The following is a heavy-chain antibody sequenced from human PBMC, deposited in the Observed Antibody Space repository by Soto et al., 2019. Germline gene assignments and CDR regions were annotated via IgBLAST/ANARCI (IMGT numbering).Heavy chain of an antibody. CDR2: ISGSGGSK. V-gene: IGHV3-23*01. CDR1: GSPSSSYA. D-gene: IGHD6-19*01. CDR3: ERIPNISLAGNRFGYLDL. J-gene: IGHJ2*01. Sequence: GGPLRLSCAAPGSPSSSYALSWVRQAPGKGLGWVSVISGSGGSKYYADSVKGRFTISRENSKNTRYLQMNSLRAEDPPVYYFERIPNISLAGNRFGYLDLWGRGTMVTVSS.